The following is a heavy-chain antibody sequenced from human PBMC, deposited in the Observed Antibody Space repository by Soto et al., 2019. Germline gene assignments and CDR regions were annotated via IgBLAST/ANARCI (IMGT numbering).Heavy chain of an antibody. V-gene: IGHV3-23*04. CDR2: ISGSGGST. J-gene: IGHJ4*02. D-gene: IGHD4-17*01. CDR3: AKDDGGDYSKGYFDY. Sequence: EVQLVESGGGLVKPGGSLRLSCAASGFTFSSYSMNWVRQAPGKGLEWVSAISGSGGSTYYADSVKGRFTISRDNTENMLSLQMNSLRAEDTAVYYCAKDDGGDYSKGYFDYWGQGTLVTVSS. CDR1: GFTFSSYS.